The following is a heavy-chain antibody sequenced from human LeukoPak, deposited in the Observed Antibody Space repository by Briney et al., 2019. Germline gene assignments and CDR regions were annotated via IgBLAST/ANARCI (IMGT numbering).Heavy chain of an antibody. J-gene: IGHJ4*02. CDR1: GLTFSSYW. CDR2: IKQDGSEK. Sequence: GGSLRLSCAASGLTFSSYWMSWVRQAPGKGLEWVANIKQDGSEKYYVDYVKGRFTISRDNAKNSLYLQMNSLRAEDTAVYYCARSPGWWELLIDYWGQGTLVTVSS. D-gene: IGHD1-26*01. CDR3: ARSPGWWELLIDY. V-gene: IGHV3-7*01.